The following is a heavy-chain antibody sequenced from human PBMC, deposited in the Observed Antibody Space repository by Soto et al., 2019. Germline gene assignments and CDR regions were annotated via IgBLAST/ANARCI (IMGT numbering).Heavy chain of an antibody. D-gene: IGHD2-21*02. V-gene: IGHV4-59*01. Sequence: SETLSLTCAVSGGSISSYYWSWIRQPPGKGLEWIGYIYYSGSTNYNPSLKSRVTISVDTSKNQFSLKLSSVTAADTAVYYCARVSGDFDAFDIWGQGTMVTVSS. CDR3: ARVSGDFDAFDI. J-gene: IGHJ3*02. CDR1: GGSISSYY. CDR2: IYYSGST.